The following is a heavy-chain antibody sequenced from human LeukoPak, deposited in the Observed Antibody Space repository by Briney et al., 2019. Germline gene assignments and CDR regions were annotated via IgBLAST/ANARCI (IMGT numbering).Heavy chain of an antibody. Sequence: GASVKVSCKASGYTFTGYYMHWVRQAPGQGLEWMGRIIPIFGTANYAQKFQGRVTITTDESTSTAYMELSSLRSEDTAVYYCARASYYDSSVPFDYWGQGTLVTVSS. CDR3: ARASYYDSSVPFDY. CDR1: GYTFTGYY. V-gene: IGHV1-69*05. D-gene: IGHD3-22*01. J-gene: IGHJ4*02. CDR2: IIPIFGTA.